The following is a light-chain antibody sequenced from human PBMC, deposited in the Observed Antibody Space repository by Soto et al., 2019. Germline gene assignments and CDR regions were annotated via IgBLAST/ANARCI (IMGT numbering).Light chain of an antibody. CDR1: QDISNY. Sequence: DIQMTQSPSSVSASVGDRVTITCEASQDISNYLNWYQQKPGKAPKLLIYDASSLESGVPSRFSGSGSGTEFTLTISSLQPDDFATYYCQQYNSHLLTFGGGTKVDI. J-gene: IGKJ4*01. CDR3: QQYNSHLLT. V-gene: IGKV1-16*01. CDR2: DAS.